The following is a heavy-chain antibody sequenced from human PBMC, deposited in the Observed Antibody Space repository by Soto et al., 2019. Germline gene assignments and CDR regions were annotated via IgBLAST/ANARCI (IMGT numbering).Heavy chain of an antibody. J-gene: IGHJ6*02. Sequence: QVQLVQSGAEVQKPGSSVKVSCKASGGTFSSYAISWVRQAPGQGLEWMGGIIPIFGTANYAQKFQGRVTITADESTSTAYMELSSLRSEDTAVYYCARDSMTTVTGYYYYYGMDVWGQGTTVTVSS. CDR2: IIPIFGTA. D-gene: IGHD4-17*01. V-gene: IGHV1-69*01. CDR1: GGTFSSYA. CDR3: ARDSMTTVTGYYYYYGMDV.